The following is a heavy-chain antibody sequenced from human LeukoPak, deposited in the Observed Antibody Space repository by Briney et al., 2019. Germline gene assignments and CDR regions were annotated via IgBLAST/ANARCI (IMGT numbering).Heavy chain of an antibody. J-gene: IGHJ4*02. V-gene: IGHV1-18*01. CDR1: GYTFTSYG. CDR2: ISAYNGNT. CDR3: ARGEAYYGFSIYFDY. D-gene: IGHD3-3*01. Sequence: GASVKVSCKASGYTFTSYGISWVRQAPGQGLEWMGWISAYNGNTNYAQKLQGRVTMTTDTSTSTAYMELRSLRSDDTAVYYCARGEAYYGFSIYFDYWGQGTLVTVSS.